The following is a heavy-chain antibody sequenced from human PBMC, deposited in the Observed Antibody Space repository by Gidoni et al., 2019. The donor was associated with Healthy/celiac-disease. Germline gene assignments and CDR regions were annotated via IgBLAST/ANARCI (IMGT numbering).Heavy chain of an antibody. Sequence: EVQLVESGGGLVQPGGSLRLSCAASGFTFSSYEMNWVRQAPGKGLEWVSYISSSGSTIYYADSVKGRFTISRDNAKNSLYLQMNSLRAEDTAVYYCARAEEEEGIAAAGVDYWGQGTLVTVSS. J-gene: IGHJ4*02. CDR2: ISSSGSTI. CDR3: ARAEEEEGIAAAGVDY. V-gene: IGHV3-48*03. D-gene: IGHD6-13*01. CDR1: GFTFSSYE.